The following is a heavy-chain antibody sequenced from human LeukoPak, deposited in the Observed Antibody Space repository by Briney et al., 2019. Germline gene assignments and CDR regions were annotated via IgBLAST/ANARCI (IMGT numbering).Heavy chain of an antibody. J-gene: IGHJ4*02. V-gene: IGHV3-30*02. D-gene: IGHD2-8*01. CDR2: IRYDGSKE. Sequence: GGSLRLSCAASGFAFSSYGMDWVRQAPGKGLEWVSYIRYDGSKEYYADSVKGRFTISRDNSKSTLYVQMNSLRAEGTAVYYCARSVNGVCRAFDYWGQGTLVTVSS. CDR3: ARSVNGVCRAFDY. CDR1: GFAFSSYG.